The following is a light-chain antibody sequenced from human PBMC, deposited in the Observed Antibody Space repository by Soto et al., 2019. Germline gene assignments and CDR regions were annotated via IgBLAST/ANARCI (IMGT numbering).Light chain of an antibody. CDR1: QDISNY. Sequence: DIQMTQSPSSMSASVGDRVTITCQASQDISNYLNWYQQKPGKAPKLLIYDASNLETGVPSRFSGIGSGTDCTFTISSLKHEDIATDDCQQYDNLPPTFGGRTKVDIK. J-gene: IGKJ4*01. V-gene: IGKV1-33*01. CDR2: DAS. CDR3: QQYDNLPPT.